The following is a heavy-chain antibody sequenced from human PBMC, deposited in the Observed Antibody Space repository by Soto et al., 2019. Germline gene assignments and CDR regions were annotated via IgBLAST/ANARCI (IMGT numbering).Heavy chain of an antibody. CDR1: GFTFSSYS. V-gene: IGHV3-21*01. J-gene: IGHJ6*02. Sequence: PGGSLRLSCAASGFTFSSYSMNWVRQAPGKGLEWVSSISSSSSYIYYADSVKGRFTISRDNAKNSLYLQMNSLRAEDTAVYYCARDMRYYYDSSGPYGMDVWGQGTTVTVSS. CDR2: ISSSSSYI. CDR3: ARDMRYYYDSSGPYGMDV. D-gene: IGHD3-22*01.